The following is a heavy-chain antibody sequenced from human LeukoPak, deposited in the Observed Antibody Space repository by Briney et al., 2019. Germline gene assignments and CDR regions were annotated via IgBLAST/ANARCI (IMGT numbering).Heavy chain of an antibody. CDR3: ATDLGGYSGYDFASFDY. CDR2: IFYSGIT. CDR1: GGSISPYY. Sequence: KASETLSLTCSVSGGSISPYYWSWIRQPPGKGLEWIGYIFYSGITTYNPSLKSRVTISVDTSKNQFSLRVSSVTAADTAVYYCATDLGGYSGYDFASFDYWGQGTLVTVSS. D-gene: IGHD5-12*01. V-gene: IGHV4-59*08. J-gene: IGHJ4*02.